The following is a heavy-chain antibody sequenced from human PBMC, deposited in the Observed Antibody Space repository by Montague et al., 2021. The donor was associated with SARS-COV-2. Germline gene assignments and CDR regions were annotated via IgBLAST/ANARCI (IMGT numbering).Heavy chain of an antibody. J-gene: IGHJ6*02. CDR1: GGSISAGYY. CDR2: IYYSGST. D-gene: IGHD6-19*01. CDR3: ASAIAVADTHYYYYGMDV. V-gene: IGHV4-31*03. Sequence: TLSLTCTVSGGSISAGYYWIWIRQIPGKGLEWIGYIYYSGSTYYNPSLKSRVIMSIDTSKHQFSLKVSSVTAADTATYFCASAIAVADTHYYYYGMDVWGQGTTVTVSS.